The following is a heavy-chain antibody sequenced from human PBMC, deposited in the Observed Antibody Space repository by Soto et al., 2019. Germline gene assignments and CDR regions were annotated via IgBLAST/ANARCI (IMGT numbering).Heavy chain of an antibody. CDR3: ARRAARYFQH. D-gene: IGHD6-13*01. V-gene: IGHV1-69*01. CDR1: GGTFSSYA. Sequence: QVQLVQSGAEVKKPGCSVKVSCKASGGTFSSYAISWVRQAPGQGLEWMGGIIPIFGTANYAHKFQGRVTSTADESTSTAYMELRSLSFEDTAVYYCARRAARYFQHWGQGTLVTVSS. CDR2: IIPIFGTA. J-gene: IGHJ1*01.